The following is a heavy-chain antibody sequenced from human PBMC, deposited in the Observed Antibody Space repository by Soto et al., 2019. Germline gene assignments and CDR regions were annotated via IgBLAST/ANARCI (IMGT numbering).Heavy chain of an antibody. J-gene: IGHJ4*02. CDR3: ARSPTYSGGYPYFDY. V-gene: IGHV4-4*02. Sequence: QVQLQESGPGLVKPSGTLSLTCAVSGGSISSSNWWSWVRQPPGKGLEWIGEFSHSGSTNYNPSLTRRVTVSVDKSKNQSSLKLISVSVADTAVYYCARSPTYSGGYPYFDYWGQGTLVTVSA. CDR2: FSHSGST. CDR1: GGSISSSNW. D-gene: IGHD1-26*01.